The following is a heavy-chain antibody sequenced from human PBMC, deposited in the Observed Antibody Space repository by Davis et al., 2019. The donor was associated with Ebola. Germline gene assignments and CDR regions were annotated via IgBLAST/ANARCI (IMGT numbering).Heavy chain of an antibody. D-gene: IGHD3-10*01. J-gene: IGHJ5*02. Sequence: SETLSLTCTVSGGSVSSGGYYWNWIRQPPGKGLEWIGYIYYSGSTDYSPSLRGRVTISLDTSKNQVSLKLSSVTAADTAVYYCARLYYGSGSYYNWFDPWGQGTLVTVSS. CDR3: ARLYYGSGSYYNWFDP. CDR1: GGSVSSGGYY. CDR2: IYYSGST. V-gene: IGHV4-61*08.